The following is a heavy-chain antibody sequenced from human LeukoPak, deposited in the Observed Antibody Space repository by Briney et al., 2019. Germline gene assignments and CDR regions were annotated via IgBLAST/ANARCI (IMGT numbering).Heavy chain of an antibody. D-gene: IGHD5-24*01. V-gene: IGHV3-30*18. Sequence: PGGSLRLSCAASGFTFSNYGMHWVRQAPGKGLEWVAVITYDGSNKYYAESVKGRFTISRDNSRNTLYLQMNSLTAEDTAVYYCAKAGMATYFEREDYWGQGTLVTVSS. CDR1: GFTFSNYG. CDR3: AKAGMATYFEREDY. CDR2: ITYDGSNK. J-gene: IGHJ4*02.